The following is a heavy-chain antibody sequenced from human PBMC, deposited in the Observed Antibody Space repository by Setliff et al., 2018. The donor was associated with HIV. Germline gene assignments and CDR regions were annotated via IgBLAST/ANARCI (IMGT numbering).Heavy chain of an antibody. CDR1: GDSIRNSYY. V-gene: IGHV4-38-2*02. D-gene: IGHD1-26*01. CDR3: ARGKWEGLHHYFFDY. CDR2: IYLYGNT. J-gene: IGHJ4*02. Sequence: SETLSLTCTVSGDSIRNSYYWGWIRQPPGKGLEWVGTIYLYGNTYHNPSLKRRLSMSIDPPNNRFSLQLSSVTAAGTAVYYCARGKWEGLHHYFFDYWGQGALVTVSS.